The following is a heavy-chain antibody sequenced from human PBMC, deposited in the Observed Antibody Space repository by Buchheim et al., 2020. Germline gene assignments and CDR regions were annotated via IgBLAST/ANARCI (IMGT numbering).Heavy chain of an antibody. CDR3: ARDLTIFGDTYGMDV. CDR1: GFSFNNYA. D-gene: IGHD3-3*01. Sequence: VQLLESGGGLVQPGGSLRLSCAASGFSFNNYAMSWVRQAPGKGLGWVAGIRSSGGSTDYADSVTGRVTISTDNSNNTLYLQMNSLRVDDTAVYNCARDLTIFGDTYGMDVWGQGT. V-gene: IGHV3-23*01. J-gene: IGHJ6*02. CDR2: IRSSGGST.